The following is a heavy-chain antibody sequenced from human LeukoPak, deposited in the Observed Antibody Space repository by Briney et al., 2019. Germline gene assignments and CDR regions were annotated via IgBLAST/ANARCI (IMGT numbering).Heavy chain of an antibody. CDR1: GFTFSNYV. Sequence: GGSLRLSCAASGFTFSNYVMSWVRQAPGKGLEWVSGISGSGGDTFYADSVKGRFTISRDNAKNSLYLQLNSLRAEDTAVYYCAKDTPLCYFDYWGQGTLVTVSS. CDR2: ISGSGGDT. V-gene: IGHV3-23*01. CDR3: AKDTPLCYFDY. J-gene: IGHJ4*02. D-gene: IGHD3-16*01.